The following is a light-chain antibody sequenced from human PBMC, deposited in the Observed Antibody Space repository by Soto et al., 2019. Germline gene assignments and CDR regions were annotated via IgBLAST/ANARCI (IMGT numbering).Light chain of an antibody. J-gene: IGKJ1*01. CDR2: DAS. CDR1: QSISSW. CDR3: QQYGSSPWT. V-gene: IGKV1-5*01. Sequence: IQMTKSRSTLSASVCDKISITCRATQSISSWLPWYQQKPGKAPKLLIYDASGLKRGVPPRFSGSGSGTDFTLTISRLEPEDFAVYYCQQYGSSPWTFGQGTKV.